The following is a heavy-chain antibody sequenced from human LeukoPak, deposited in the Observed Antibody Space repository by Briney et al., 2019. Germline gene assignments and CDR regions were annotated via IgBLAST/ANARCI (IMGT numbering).Heavy chain of an antibody. V-gene: IGHV4-61*01. CDR3: AGAPNTAYFDY. J-gene: IGHJ4*02. CDR1: GGSVSSATYY. CDR2: IYYTGST. Sequence: SETLSLTCTVSGGSVSSATYYWTWIRQLPGKGLEWIGYIYYTGSTTYNPSLKSRVTISMDTSKNQFSLKLSSVTAADTAMYYCAGAPNTAYFDYWGQGTLATVSS.